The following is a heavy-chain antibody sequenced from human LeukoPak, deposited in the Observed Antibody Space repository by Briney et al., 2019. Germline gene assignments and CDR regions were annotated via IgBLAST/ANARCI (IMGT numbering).Heavy chain of an antibody. J-gene: IGHJ4*02. D-gene: IGHD2-21*02. Sequence: GGSLRLSCAASGFTFSDYYMSWIRQAPGKGLEWVSYISSSNTPIYYADFVKGRFIISRDNAKNSLYLQMNSLRAEDTAVYYCARGESSDCTCIDYWGQGTLVSVSS. CDR3: ARGESSDCTCIDY. CDR2: ISSSNTPI. V-gene: IGHV3-11*01. CDR1: GFTFSDYY.